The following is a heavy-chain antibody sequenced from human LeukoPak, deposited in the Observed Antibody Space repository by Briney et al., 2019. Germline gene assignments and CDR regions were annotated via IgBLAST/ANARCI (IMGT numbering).Heavy chain of an antibody. CDR1: GFTFSSYS. D-gene: IGHD3-3*01. V-gene: IGHV3-21*01. CDR3: ARGVPRWSGYSGYYYYMDV. J-gene: IGHJ6*03. CDR2: ISSSSSYI. Sequence: GGSLRLSCAASGFTFSSYSMNWVRQAPGKGLEWVSSISSSSSYIYYADSVKGRFTISRDNAKNSLYLQMNSLRAEDTAVYYCARGVPRWSGYSGYYYYMDVWGKGTTVTVSS.